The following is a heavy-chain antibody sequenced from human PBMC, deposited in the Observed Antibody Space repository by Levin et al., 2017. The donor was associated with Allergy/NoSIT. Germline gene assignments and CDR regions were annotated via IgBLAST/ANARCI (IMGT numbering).Heavy chain of an antibody. D-gene: IGHD4-11*01. CDR2: ISSSSSYI. CDR1: GFTFSSYS. V-gene: IGHV3-21*01. CDR3: ARDSISKRAGYYYYGMDV. Sequence: LGESLKISCAASGFTFSSYSMNWVRQAPGKGLEWVSSISSSSSYIYYADSVKGRFTISRDNAKNSLYLQMNSLRAEDTAVYYCARDSISKRAGYYYYGMDVWGQGTTVTVSS. J-gene: IGHJ6*02.